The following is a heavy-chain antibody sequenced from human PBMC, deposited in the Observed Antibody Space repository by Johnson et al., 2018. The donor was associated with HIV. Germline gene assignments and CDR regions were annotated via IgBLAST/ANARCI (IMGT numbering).Heavy chain of an antibody. V-gene: IGHV3-33*01. CDR3: ARAYSYGAFDI. Sequence: QVQLVESGGGVVQPGRSLRLSCAASGFTFSSYGMHWVRQAPGKGLEWVAVIWYDGSNKYYADSVKGRFTISRDNSKNTLYLQMNSLRADDTAVYYCARAYSYGAFDIWGQGTRVTVSS. D-gene: IGHD5-18*01. CDR2: IWYDGSNK. CDR1: GFTFSSYG. J-gene: IGHJ3*02.